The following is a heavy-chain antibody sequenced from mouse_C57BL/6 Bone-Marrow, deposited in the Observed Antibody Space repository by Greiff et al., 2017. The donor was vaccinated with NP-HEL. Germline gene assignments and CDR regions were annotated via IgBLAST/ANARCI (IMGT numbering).Heavy chain of an antibody. D-gene: IGHD2-1*01. CDR3: ASPHGNYYFDY. J-gene: IGHJ2*01. V-gene: IGHV1-59*01. CDR2: IDPSDSYT. CDR1: GYTFTSYW. Sequence: QVQLQQPGAELVRPGTSVKLSCKASGYTFTSYWMHWVKQRPGQGLEWIGVIDPSDSYTNYNQKFKGKATLTVDTSSSTAYMRLSSLTSEDSAVYYCASPHGNYYFDYWGQGTTLTVSS.